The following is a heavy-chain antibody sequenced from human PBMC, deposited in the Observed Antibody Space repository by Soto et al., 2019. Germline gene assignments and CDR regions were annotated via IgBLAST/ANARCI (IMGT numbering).Heavy chain of an antibody. CDR2: MSFDGNHQ. D-gene: IGHD3-3*01. Sequence: QVHLVESGGGVVQPGGSLRLSCAASGFTINRNDMYWVRQAPGKGLEWVAVMSFDGNHQHYADSVKGRFTISRDNSKNTLYIEMNSLRRDETAVYYCASCERFPRVGVDYYALDVWGQGTMVIVSS. CDR3: ASCERFPRVGVDYYALDV. V-gene: IGHV3-30*03. J-gene: IGHJ6*02. CDR1: GFTINRND.